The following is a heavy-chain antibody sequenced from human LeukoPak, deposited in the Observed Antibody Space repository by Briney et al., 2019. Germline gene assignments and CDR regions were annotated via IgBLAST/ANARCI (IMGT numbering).Heavy chain of an antibody. J-gene: IGHJ6*02. CDR3: ARLGSYYDMDV. Sequence: GGSLRLSCAASGFTVSSKYMSWVRQAPRKGLEWVSLLYSGETTYYADSVKGRFTISRDNSKNTLYLQMNSLRAEDTAVYYCARLGSYYDMDVWGPGTTVTVSS. D-gene: IGHD3-10*01. CDR1: GFTVSSKY. CDR2: LYSGETT. V-gene: IGHV3-53*01.